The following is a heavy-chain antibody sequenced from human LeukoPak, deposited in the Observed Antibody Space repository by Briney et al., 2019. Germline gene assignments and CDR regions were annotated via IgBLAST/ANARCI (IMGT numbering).Heavy chain of an antibody. Sequence: GASVKVSCKASGYTFTCHFMHWVRQAPGQGLEWMGWINPNSGGTNYAQKFQGRVTMTRDTSISTAYMELTRLKSDDAAVYYCARDERYDSSGYPFDYWGQGTLVTVSS. CDR2: INPNSGGT. J-gene: IGHJ4*02. V-gene: IGHV1-2*02. CDR1: GYTFTCHF. CDR3: ARDERYDSSGYPFDY. D-gene: IGHD3-22*01.